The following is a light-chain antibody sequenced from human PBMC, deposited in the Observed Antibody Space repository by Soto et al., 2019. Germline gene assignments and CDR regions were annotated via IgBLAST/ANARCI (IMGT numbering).Light chain of an antibody. CDR2: DNN. V-gene: IGLV1-40*01. Sequence: QSVLTQPPSVSGAPGQRVTISCTGSSSSLGAGHAVHWYQQLPGKAPKLLIFDNNHRPSGVPERFAGSKSGASASLAITGLQPEDEGDFYCYSYAGSYTWVFGTGTKLTVL. CDR1: SSSLGAGHA. CDR3: YSYAGSYTWV. J-gene: IGLJ3*02.